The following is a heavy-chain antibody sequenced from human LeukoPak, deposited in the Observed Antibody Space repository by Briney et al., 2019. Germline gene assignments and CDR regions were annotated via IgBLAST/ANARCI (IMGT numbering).Heavy chain of an antibody. Sequence: GGSLRLSCAASGLTVSRNYMSCVRQSPGKGLEWVSGIYSGGSTYYADSVTGRFTISRDNYKNTLYLSMNSRRAEDTAVHYCARLFYGDYGGFYCWGGATLRTVSP. V-gene: IGHV3-53*01. CDR2: IYSGGST. D-gene: IGHD4-17*01. CDR1: GLTVSRNY. CDR3: ARLFYGDYGGFYC. J-gene: IGHJ4*02.